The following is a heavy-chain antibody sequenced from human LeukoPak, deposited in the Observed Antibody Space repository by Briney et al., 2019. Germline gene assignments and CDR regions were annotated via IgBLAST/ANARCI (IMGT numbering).Heavy chain of an antibody. CDR1: GASISSGLYY. CDR3: ARDHFGSGNFYSWWFDP. J-gene: IGHJ5*02. V-gene: IGHV4-61*02. Sequence: PSETLSLTCSVSGASISSGLYYWNWIRQPAGKGLEWIGRIFESGKTNYNPSLKSRVTISVDTSKNQFSLRLTSVTAADTAVYYCARDHFGSGNFYSWWFDPWGQGTLVTVSS. CDR2: IFESGKT. D-gene: IGHD3-10*01.